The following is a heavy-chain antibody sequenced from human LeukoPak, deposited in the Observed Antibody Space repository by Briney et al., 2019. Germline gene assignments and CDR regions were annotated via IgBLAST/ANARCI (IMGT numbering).Heavy chain of an antibody. V-gene: IGHV1-8*01. CDR1: GYTFTTYD. CDR3: AREGVTDFDY. Sequence: ASVKVSCKASGYTFTTYDIHWVRQATGQGLEWMGRMTPNSGNTGYAQNFQGRVTITRDTSIGTAYMELTSLTSEDTAVYYCAREGVTDFDYWGQGTLVTVSS. D-gene: IGHD2-21*02. CDR2: MTPNSGNT. J-gene: IGHJ4*02.